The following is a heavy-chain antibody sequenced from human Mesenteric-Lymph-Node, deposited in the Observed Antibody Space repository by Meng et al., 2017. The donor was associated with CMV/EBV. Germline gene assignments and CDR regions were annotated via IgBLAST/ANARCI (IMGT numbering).Heavy chain of an antibody. CDR3: ARATSYDSSGYYHDY. J-gene: IGHJ4*02. CDR1: GYTFTSYG. Sequence: ASVKVSCKASGYTFTSYGISWVRQAPGQGLEWMGWISAYNGNTNYAQKLQGRVTMTTDTSTSTAYMELRSLRSDDTAGYYCARATSYDSSGYYHDYWGQGTLVTVSS. CDR2: ISAYNGNT. V-gene: IGHV1-18*01. D-gene: IGHD3-22*01.